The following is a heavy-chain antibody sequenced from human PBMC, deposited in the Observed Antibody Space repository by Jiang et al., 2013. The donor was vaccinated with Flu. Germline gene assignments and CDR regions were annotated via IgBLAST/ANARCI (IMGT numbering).Heavy chain of an antibody. CDR2: IDWDDDK. Sequence: KPTQTLTLTCTSSGFSLSTSGMCVSWIRQPPGKALEWLALIDWDDDKYYSTSLKTRLTISKDTSKNQVVLTMTNMDPVDTATYYCARMHGRWFGELCSWFDPWGQGTLVTVSS. V-gene: IGHV2-70*01. CDR3: ARMHGRWFGELCSWFDP. J-gene: IGHJ5*02. CDR1: GFSLSTSGMC. D-gene: IGHD3-10*01.